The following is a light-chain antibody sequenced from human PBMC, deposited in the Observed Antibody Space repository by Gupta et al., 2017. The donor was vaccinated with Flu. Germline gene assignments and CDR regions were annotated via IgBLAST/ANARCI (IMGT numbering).Light chain of an antibody. CDR3: VTYTGSAMRG. CDR2: NTN. J-gene: IGLJ2*01. V-gene: IGLV8-61*01. CDR1: SRSVSSGYY. Sequence: TVVPQEPSFSVSPGGTVTLTCGLSSRSVSSGYYPSWYQQTPDQAPRTLIYNTNTRSSAVPDRFSGSMRGNTAALTITGPQEDEEADYYCVTYTGSAMRGFGGGTKLTVL.